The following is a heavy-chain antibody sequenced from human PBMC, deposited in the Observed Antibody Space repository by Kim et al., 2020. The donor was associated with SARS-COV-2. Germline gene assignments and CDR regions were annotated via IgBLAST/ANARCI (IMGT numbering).Heavy chain of an antibody. D-gene: IGHD3-22*01. Sequence: GGSLRLSCAASGFTFSSYGMHWVRQAPGKGLEWVAVIWYDGSNKYYADSVKGRFTISRDNSKNTLYLQMNSLRAEDTAVYYCAKGGRDYYDSSGYFDYWGQGTLVTVSS. V-gene: IGHV3-33*06. CDR1: GFTFSSYG. CDR2: IWYDGSNK. J-gene: IGHJ4*02. CDR3: AKGGRDYYDSSGYFDY.